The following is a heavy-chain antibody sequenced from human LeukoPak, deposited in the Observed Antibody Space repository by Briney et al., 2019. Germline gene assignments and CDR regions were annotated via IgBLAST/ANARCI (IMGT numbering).Heavy chain of an antibody. CDR1: GFTFSSYG. D-gene: IGHD6-13*01. V-gene: IGHV3-30*03. J-gene: IGHJ5*02. CDR3: ARTRAAAGYSSFWFDP. Sequence: GGSLRLSCEASGFTFSSYGMHWVRQAPGKGLEWVAVISYDGSNKYYADSVKGRFTISRDNSKNTLYLQMNSLRTEDTAVYYCARTRAAAGYSSFWFDPWGQGTLVTVSS. CDR2: ISYDGSNK.